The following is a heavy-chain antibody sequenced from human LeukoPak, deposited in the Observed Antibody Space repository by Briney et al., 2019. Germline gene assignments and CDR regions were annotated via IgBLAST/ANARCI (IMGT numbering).Heavy chain of an antibody. D-gene: IGHD1-26*01. V-gene: IGHV1-69*04. CDR3: AGGRATRRLVDQGTPSRDV. CDR2: IIPILGIA. Sequence: SVKVSCKASGGTFSSYAISWVRQAPGQGLEWMGRIIPILGIANYAQKFQGRVTITADKSTSTAYMELSSLRSEDTAVYYCAGGRATRRLVDQGTPSRDVRGQGTTVTVSS. J-gene: IGHJ6*02. CDR1: GGTFSSYA.